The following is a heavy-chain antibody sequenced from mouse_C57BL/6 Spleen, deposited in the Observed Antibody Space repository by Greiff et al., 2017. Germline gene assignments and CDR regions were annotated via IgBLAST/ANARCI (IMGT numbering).Heavy chain of an antibody. Sequence: QVQLQQSGAELMKPGASVKLSCKATGYTFTGYWIEWVKQRPGHGLEWIGEILPGSGSTNYNEKFKGKATFTADTSSNTAYMQLSSLTTEDSAIYYCANFPHYYGSSYEDYWYFDVWGTGTTVTVSS. J-gene: IGHJ1*03. CDR2: ILPGSGST. D-gene: IGHD1-1*01. CDR1: GYTFTGYW. CDR3: ANFPHYYGSSYEDYWYFDV. V-gene: IGHV1-9*01.